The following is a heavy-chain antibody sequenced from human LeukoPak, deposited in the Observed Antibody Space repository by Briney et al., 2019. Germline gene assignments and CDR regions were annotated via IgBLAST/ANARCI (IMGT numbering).Heavy chain of an antibody. J-gene: IGHJ5*02. CDR3: ARVGSSSWKGFDP. CDR1: GGSFSGYY. V-gene: IGHV4-34*01. D-gene: IGHD6-13*01. Sequence: PSETLSLTCAVYGGSFSGYYWSWIRQPPGKGLEWIGEINHSGSTNYNPSLKSRVTTSVDTSKNQFSLKLSSVTAADTAVYYCARVGSSSWKGFDPWGQGTLVTVSS. CDR2: INHSGST.